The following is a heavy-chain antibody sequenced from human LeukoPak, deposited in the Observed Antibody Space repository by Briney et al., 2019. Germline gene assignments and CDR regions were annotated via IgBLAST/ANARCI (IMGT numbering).Heavy chain of an antibody. CDR1: GVTFSNYA. V-gene: IGHV3-23*01. J-gene: IGHJ6*03. CDR2: VNDNGAAT. Sequence: PGGSLRLSCAASGVTFSNYAMSWVRQAPGKGLKWVATVNDNGAATYYADSVKGRFTISRDNSYNTVSLQMNGLRDEDTGVYYCAKGLKTGVGPYMGYHYYMDVWGKGATVTVSS. D-gene: IGHD3-16*01. CDR3: AKGLKTGVGPYMGYHYYMDV.